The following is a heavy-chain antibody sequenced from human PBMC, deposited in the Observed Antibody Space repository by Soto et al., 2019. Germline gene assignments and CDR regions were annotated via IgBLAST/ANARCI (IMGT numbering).Heavy chain of an antibody. J-gene: IGHJ6*02. Sequence: SETLSLTCTVSCVSFSKYYWMWIRQPPGKVLEWIVQIYYSGYTSSTPSLKSRVTISRDTSKNQISLKLRSVADADTAVYYCAGSMSSSISYYYGFNVWGQGNTVTVSS. CDR3: AGSMSSSISYYYGFNV. D-gene: IGHD3-10*01. CDR1: CVSFSKYY. V-gene: IGHV4-59*01. CDR2: IYYSGYT.